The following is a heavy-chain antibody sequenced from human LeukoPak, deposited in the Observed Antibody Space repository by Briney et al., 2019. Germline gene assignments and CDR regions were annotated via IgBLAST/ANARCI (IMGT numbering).Heavy chain of an antibody. V-gene: IGHV3-7*03. CDR1: GFTFSSYW. D-gene: IGHD4-17*01. CDR3: ARTGTTFDH. J-gene: IGHJ4*02. Sequence: GGSLRLSCAASGFTFSSYWMNWARQAPGKGLEWVASINHNGNVNYYVDSVKGRFTISRDNAKNSLYLQMNSLRVEDTAVYFCARTGTTFDHWGQGAQVTVSS. CDR2: INHNGNVN.